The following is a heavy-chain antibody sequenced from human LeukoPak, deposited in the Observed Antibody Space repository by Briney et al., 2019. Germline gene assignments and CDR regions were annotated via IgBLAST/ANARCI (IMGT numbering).Heavy chain of an antibody. D-gene: IGHD5-12*01. Sequence: GGSLRLSCSASGFTFSNYWMTWVRQAPGKGLEWVAHINQDGSEEHYMDSAKARFTISRDNAKNSLSLQMNSLRAEDTAVYYCVRDGGVSGYDLLDYWGQGTLVTVSS. CDR1: GFTFSNYW. V-gene: IGHV3-7*01. CDR3: VRDGGVSGYDLLDY. CDR2: INQDGSEE. J-gene: IGHJ4*02.